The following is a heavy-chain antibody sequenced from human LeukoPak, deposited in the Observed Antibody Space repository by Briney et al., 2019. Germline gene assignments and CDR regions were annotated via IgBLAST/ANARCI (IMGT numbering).Heavy chain of an antibody. Sequence: PSETLSLTCAVYGGSFSGYYWSWIRQPPGKGLEWIGEINHSGSTNYNPSLKSRVTISVDTSKNQFSLKLSSVTAADTAVYYCATTATGTTTLFDYWGQGTLVTVSS. D-gene: IGHD1-7*01. J-gene: IGHJ4*02. CDR1: GGSFSGYY. CDR3: ATTATGTTTLFDY. V-gene: IGHV4-34*01. CDR2: INHSGST.